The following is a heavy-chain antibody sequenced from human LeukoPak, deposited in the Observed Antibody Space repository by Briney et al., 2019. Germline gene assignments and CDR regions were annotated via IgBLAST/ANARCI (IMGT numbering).Heavy chain of an antibody. V-gene: IGHV3-15*01. CDR2: IKSKTDGGTT. CDR1: GFTFSNAW. CDR3: TTDGYSSSWGFDY. D-gene: IGHD6-13*01. J-gene: IGHJ4*02. Sequence: PGGSLRLSCAASGFTFSNAWMSWVRQAPGKGLEWVGRIKSKTDGGTTDYAAPVKGRFTISRDDSKNTLYLQMNSLKTEDTAVYYCTTDGYSSSWGFDYWGQGTLVTVSS.